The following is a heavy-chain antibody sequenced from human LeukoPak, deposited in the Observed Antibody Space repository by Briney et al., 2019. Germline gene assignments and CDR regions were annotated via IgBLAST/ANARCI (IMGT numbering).Heavy chain of an antibody. CDR1: GFTFSSYG. J-gene: IGHJ3*02. CDR2: ISSSSSYI. V-gene: IGHV3-21*01. Sequence: GGSLRLSCAASGFTFSSYGMHWVRQAPGKGLEWVASISSSSSYIYYADSVKGRFTISRDNAKNSLYLQMNSLRAEDTAVYYCARSTQKAFDIWGQGTMVTVSS. CDR3: ARSTQKAFDI. D-gene: IGHD2-2*01.